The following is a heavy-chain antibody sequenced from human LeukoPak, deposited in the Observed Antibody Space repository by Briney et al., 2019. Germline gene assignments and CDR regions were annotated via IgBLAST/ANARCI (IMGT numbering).Heavy chain of an antibody. CDR3: ARHDDLRVRGVNNWFDP. D-gene: IGHD3-10*01. J-gene: IGHJ5*02. CDR1: GGSISSSSYY. CDR2: IYYSGST. Sequence: PSETLSLTCTVSGGSISSSSYYWGWIRQPPGKGLEWIGSIYYSGSTYYNPSLKSRVTISVDTSKNQFSLKLSSVSAADTAVYYCARHDDLRVRGVNNWFDPWGQGTLVTVSS. V-gene: IGHV4-39*01.